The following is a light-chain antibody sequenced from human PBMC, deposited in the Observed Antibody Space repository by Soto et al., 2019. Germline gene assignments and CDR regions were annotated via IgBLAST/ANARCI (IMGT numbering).Light chain of an antibody. Sequence: DVVMTQTPLSSPVTLGQPASISCRSSQSIVHSNGDTYVSWLLQRPGQPPRLLISEISKRFSGVPDRFSGSGAGTDFTLRISRVEAEDVGVYFCMQSTQFPRTFGQGTKVEIQ. V-gene: IGKV2-24*01. J-gene: IGKJ1*01. CDR2: EIS. CDR1: QSIVHSNGDTY. CDR3: MQSTQFPRT.